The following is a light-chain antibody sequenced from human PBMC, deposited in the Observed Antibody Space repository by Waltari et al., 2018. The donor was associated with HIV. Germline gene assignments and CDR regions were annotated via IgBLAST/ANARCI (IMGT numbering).Light chain of an antibody. CDR2: EVF. CDR3: SSYTSSSTLPSYV. V-gene: IGLV2-8*01. J-gene: IGLJ1*01. CDR1: TSDVGSYNY. Sequence: QSALTQPPSASGSPGQSVTISCTGKTSDVGSYNYVSWYQHHPGKAPKLLIYEVFKRPAGVPDRFSGSKSGNSASLTVSGLQAEDEADYYCSSYTSSSTLPSYVFGTGTKVTVL.